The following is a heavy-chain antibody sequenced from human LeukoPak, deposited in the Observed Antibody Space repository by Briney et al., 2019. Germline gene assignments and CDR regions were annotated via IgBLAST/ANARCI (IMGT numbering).Heavy chain of an antibody. V-gene: IGHV3-23*01. CDR3: AKENYDSSGNWFDP. J-gene: IGHJ5*02. CDR2: ISGSGGST. D-gene: IGHD3-22*01. Sequence: GGSLRLSCAASGFTFSSYAMSWVRQAPGKGLEWVSAISGSGGSTYYAESVKGRFTISRDNSRSTLYLQMNSLRAEDTAVYYCAKENYDSSGNWFDPWGQGTLVTVSS. CDR1: GFTFSSYA.